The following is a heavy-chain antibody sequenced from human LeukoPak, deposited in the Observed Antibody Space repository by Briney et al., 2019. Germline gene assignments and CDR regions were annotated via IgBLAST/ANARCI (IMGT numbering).Heavy chain of an antibody. D-gene: IGHD1-26*01. V-gene: IGHV3-7*01. Sequence: GGSLRLSCTASGFTFSSYWMTWVRQAPGKGLEWVANIKQDGGEKSYVDSVKGRFTISRDNAKNSLYLQMNSLRAEDTAVYYYARSGGNDAFDIWGQGTMVTVYS. J-gene: IGHJ3*02. CDR2: IKQDGGEK. CDR3: ARSGGNDAFDI. CDR1: GFTFSSYW.